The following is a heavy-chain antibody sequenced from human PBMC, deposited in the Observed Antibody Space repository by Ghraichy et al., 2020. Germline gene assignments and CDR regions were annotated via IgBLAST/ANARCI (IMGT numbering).Heavy chain of an antibody. Sequence: GESLNISCAASGFTFSSYGMHWVRQAPGKGLEWVAVISYDGSNKYYADSVKGRFTISRDNSKNTLYLQMNSLRAEDTAVYYCAKGGEGLDYSNYVGIPYYFDYWGQGTLVTVSS. CDR3: AKGGEGLDYSNYVGIPYYFDY. V-gene: IGHV3-30*18. J-gene: IGHJ4*02. CDR2: ISYDGSNK. D-gene: IGHD4-11*01. CDR1: GFTFSSYG.